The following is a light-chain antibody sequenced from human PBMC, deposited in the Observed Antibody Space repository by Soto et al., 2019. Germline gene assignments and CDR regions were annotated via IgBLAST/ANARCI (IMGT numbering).Light chain of an antibody. CDR2: DAS. CDR3: QHFGDSPIT. CDR1: QTVRNNY. J-gene: IGKJ5*01. Sequence: EFVLTQSPGTLSLSPGERATLSCRASQTVRNNYLAWYQQKPGQAPRLLIYDASSRATGIPDRFSGGGSGTDFTLTISRLEPEDFAVYYCQHFGDSPITFGQGTRLEIK. V-gene: IGKV3-20*01.